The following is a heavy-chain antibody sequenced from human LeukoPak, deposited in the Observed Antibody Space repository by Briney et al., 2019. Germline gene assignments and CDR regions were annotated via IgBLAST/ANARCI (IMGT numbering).Heavy chain of an antibody. CDR2: IYYCGST. V-gene: IGHV4-59*01. D-gene: IGHD1-26*01. CDR3: ARGGSGTYYHY. Sequence: SETLSLTCTVSGGSITSYHYSWIRQPPGKGRDWIGYIYYCGSTNYNPSLKSRVTISVDTSKNQFSLKLSSVTAADTAVYYCARGGSGTYYHYWGQGTLVTVSS. CDR1: GGSITSYH. J-gene: IGHJ4*02.